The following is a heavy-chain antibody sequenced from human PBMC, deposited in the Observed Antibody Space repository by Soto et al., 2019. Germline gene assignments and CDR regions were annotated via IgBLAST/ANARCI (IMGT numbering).Heavy chain of an antibody. J-gene: IGHJ5*02. D-gene: IGHD2-15*01. Sequence: EVQLVESGGGLVQPGGSLRLSCAASGFTFSTYNMTWVRQAPGKGLELVATIKQDGSDKYYVDSVKGRFTISRDNAKNSLYLQMNSLRAEDTAVYFCARGGRNIWPDYSWFDPWCQGTLVTVSS. CDR1: GFTFSTYN. V-gene: IGHV3-7*05. CDR3: ARGGRNIWPDYSWFDP. CDR2: IKQDGSDK.